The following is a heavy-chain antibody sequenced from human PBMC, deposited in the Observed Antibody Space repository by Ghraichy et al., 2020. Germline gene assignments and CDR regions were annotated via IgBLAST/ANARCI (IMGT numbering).Heavy chain of an antibody. CDR3: AKSGSTSWDTVYYYGMDV. V-gene: IGHV3-23*01. J-gene: IGHJ6*02. CDR2: ISGSGGST. CDR1: GFTFSTYT. Sequence: ETLSLTCAASGFTFSTYTMSWVRQAPGKGLEWVSAISGSGGSTYYADSVKGRFTISRDNSKNTLYQQMNSLRAEDTAVYYCAKSGSTSWDTVYYYGMDVWGQGTTVTVSS. D-gene: IGHD2-2*01.